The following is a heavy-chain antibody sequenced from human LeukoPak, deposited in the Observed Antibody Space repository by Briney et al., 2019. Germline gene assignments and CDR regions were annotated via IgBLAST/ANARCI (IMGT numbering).Heavy chain of an antibody. CDR3: ARSDRTGLRFLEWLFDYYYYGMDV. J-gene: IGHJ6*02. CDR1: GYTFTSYD. CDR2: MNPNSGNT. D-gene: IGHD3-3*01. V-gene: IGHV1-8*01. Sequence: ASVKVSCKASGYTFTSYDINWVRQATGQGLEWMGWMNPNSGNTGYAQKFQGRVTMTRNTSISTAYTELSSLRSEDTAVYYCARSDRTGLRFLEWLFDYYYYGMDVWGQGTTVTVSS.